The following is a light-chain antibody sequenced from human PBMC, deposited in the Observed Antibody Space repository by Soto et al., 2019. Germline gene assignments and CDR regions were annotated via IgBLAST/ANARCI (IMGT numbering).Light chain of an antibody. Sequence: IVMTQSPGTLSLSPGERATLSCRASQIISSTYLAWYQQKPGQAPRLLIYAASKRATGIPDRFSGSGSATDFTLTISRLEPEDVAVYYCQQYGTSPPFTFGRGTKVDIK. CDR2: AAS. V-gene: IGKV3-20*01. CDR3: QQYGTSPPFT. J-gene: IGKJ3*01. CDR1: QIISSTY.